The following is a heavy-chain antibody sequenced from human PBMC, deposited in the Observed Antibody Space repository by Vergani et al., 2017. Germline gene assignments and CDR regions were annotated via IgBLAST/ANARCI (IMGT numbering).Heavy chain of an antibody. V-gene: IGHV3-30-3*01. J-gene: IGHJ4*02. CDR1: GFALNRHA. D-gene: IGHD2-2*02. CDR2: ISFDGTNE. CDR3: VRDLGLCAVGRCYTEAWMY. Sequence: QVQLVESGGGVVQPGTSLRLSCVVSGFALNRHAMYWVRQAPGKGLEWVVGISFDGTNEYYPDLVKGRFTISRDIAKNTLYLQVRSLRLEDTGVYHCVRDLGLCAVGRCYTEAWMYSGQEPPVTVAS.